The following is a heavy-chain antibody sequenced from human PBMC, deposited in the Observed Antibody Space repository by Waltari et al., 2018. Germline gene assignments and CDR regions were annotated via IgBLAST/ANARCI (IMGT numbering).Heavy chain of an antibody. CDR3: ATQSWSNFEY. Sequence: EVQLVESGGGLVQPGGSLRLHWAASEFTFAYYWVTWVRQAPGKGLEWVANIKEDGSEKYYVDSVKGRFTISRDNAKNSLYLQMSSLRVEDTAVYYCATQSWSNFEYWGQGTLVTVSS. J-gene: IGHJ4*02. CDR1: EFTFAYYW. V-gene: IGHV3-7*01. D-gene: IGHD3-3*01. CDR2: IKEDGSEK.